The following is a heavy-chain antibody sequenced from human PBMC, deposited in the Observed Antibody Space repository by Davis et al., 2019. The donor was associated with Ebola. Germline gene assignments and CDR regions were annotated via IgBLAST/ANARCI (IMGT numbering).Heavy chain of an antibody. J-gene: IGHJ6*02. V-gene: IGHV3-11*04. D-gene: IGHD3-22*01. CDR3: ARDVSSGYSAYYYYGMDV. CDR2: ISSSGSTI. Sequence: GSLRLSCAASGFTFSDYYMSWIRQAPGKGLEWVSYISSSGSTIYYADSVKGRFTISRDNAKNSLYLQMNSLRAEDTAVYYCARDVSSGYSAYYYYGMDVWGQGTTVTVSS. CDR1: GFTFSDYY.